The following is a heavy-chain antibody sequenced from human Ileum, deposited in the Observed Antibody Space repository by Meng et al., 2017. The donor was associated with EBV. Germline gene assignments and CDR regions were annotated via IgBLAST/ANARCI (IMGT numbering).Heavy chain of an antibody. CDR3: ASYNRGRGGIGS. D-gene: IGHD1-14*01. Sequence: VYLQVAAPRWLTPPELLSPSSSCLWPPGTINATPWCGFRQAPGKGLEWMVCMYDSRGARYSPSLNSRVTISLDTLKTPFVLKLTSVTAADTAVYYCASYNRGRGGIGSWGQGTLVTVSS. J-gene: IGHJ4*02. V-gene: IGHV4-61*03. CDR2: MYDSRGA. CDR1: PPGTINATP.